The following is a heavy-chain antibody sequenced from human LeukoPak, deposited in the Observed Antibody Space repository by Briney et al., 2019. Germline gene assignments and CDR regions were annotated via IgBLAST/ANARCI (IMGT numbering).Heavy chain of an antibody. CDR1: GYTFTGYY. J-gene: IGHJ5*01. V-gene: IGHV1-2*02. CDR3: ARSPLMTTVPALDS. Sequence: SVHVSCKASGYTFTGYYVHWVRQAPGQGLEWMGWINPNSGGTNYAQKFQGRDTMIRDTSISTAYMELSRLKSDDTAVYYCARSPLMTTVPALDSYGHRNLATASS. D-gene: IGHD4-17*01. CDR2: INPNSGGT.